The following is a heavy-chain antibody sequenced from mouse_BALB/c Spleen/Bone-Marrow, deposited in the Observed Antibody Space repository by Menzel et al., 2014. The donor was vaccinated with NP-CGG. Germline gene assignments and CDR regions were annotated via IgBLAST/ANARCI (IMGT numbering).Heavy chain of an antibody. D-gene: IGHD2-4*01. CDR2: ISTYSGNT. CDR3: ARGIYYDSTWFAY. V-gene: IGHV1-67*01. CDR1: GYTFTDYA. J-gene: IGHJ3*01. Sequence: VKLQESGPELVRPGVSVKISCKGSGYTFTDYAMHWVKQSHAKSLEWIGVISTYSGNTNYNQKFKGKATMTVDKSSSTAYMELAGLTSEDSAIYYCARGIYYDSTWFAYWGQGTLVTVSA.